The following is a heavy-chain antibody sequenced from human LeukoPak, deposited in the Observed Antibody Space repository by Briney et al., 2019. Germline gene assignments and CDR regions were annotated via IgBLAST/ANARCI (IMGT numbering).Heavy chain of an antibody. CDR2: ITSNGVST. J-gene: IGHJ6*02. D-gene: IGHD3-10*01. CDR3: ARGRAGGMDV. CDR1: GFTFSDYS. Sequence: GGSLRLSCAASGFTFSDYSMHWVRQAPGKGLEYISSITSNGVSTYYVNSVKGRFAISRDNSRNTLYLQLGSLRAEDTAVYSCARGRAGGMDVWGQGTTVTVSS. V-gene: IGHV3-64*01.